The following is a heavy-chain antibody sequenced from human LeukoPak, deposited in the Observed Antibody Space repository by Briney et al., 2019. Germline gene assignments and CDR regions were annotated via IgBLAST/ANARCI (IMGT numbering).Heavy chain of an antibody. CDR1: GFTFSSYA. CDR2: ISYDGSNK. V-gene: IGHV3-30-3*01. CDR3: VREGRTLGY. J-gene: IGHJ4*02. Sequence: PGGSLRLSCAASGFTFSSYAMHWVRQAPGKGLEWVAVISYDGSNKYYADSVKGRFTISRDNSKNTLYLQMNSLRTEDTAVYYCVREGRTLGYWGQGTLVTVSS.